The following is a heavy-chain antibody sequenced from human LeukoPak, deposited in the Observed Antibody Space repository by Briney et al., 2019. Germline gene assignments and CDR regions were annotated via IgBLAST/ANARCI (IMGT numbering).Heavy chain of an antibody. V-gene: IGHV3-21*01. CDR2: ISSSSSYI. J-gene: IGHJ6*03. D-gene: IGHD5-18*01. CDR1: GFTFSSYS. Sequence: GGSLRLSCAASGFTFSSYSMNWVRQAPGKGLEWVSSISSSSSYIYYADSVKGRFTISRDNAKNSLYLQMNSLRAEDTAVYYCARGRGYSYGWVYYYYYYYMDVWGKGTTVTVSS. CDR3: ARGRGYSYGWVYYYYYYYMDV.